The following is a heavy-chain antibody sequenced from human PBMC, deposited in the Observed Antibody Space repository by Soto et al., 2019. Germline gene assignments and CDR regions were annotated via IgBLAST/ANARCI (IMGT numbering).Heavy chain of an antibody. V-gene: IGHV4-4*07. Sequence: QVQLQESGPGLVKPSETLSLTCTVSGGSVSSYYWNWIRQPAGKGMEWIGRIYTGGSTNYNPSLKSRVTLSVDTSKNQFSLRLISVTAADTAVYYCARASVGPPGGGSWTMPFDFWGHGTLVTVSS. CDR1: GGSVSSYY. J-gene: IGHJ4*03. CDR3: ARASVGPPGGGSWTMPFDF. D-gene: IGHD2-15*01. CDR2: IYTGGST.